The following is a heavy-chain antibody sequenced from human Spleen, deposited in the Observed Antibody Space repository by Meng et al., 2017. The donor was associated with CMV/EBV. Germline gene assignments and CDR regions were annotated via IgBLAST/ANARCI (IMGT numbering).Heavy chain of an antibody. CDR3: ARVKLQYYFDY. J-gene: IGHJ4*02. V-gene: IGHV4-34*01. CDR2: INHSGST. CDR1: GGSFSGYY. D-gene: IGHD1-1*01. Sequence: SETLSLICAVYGGSFSGYYWSWIRQPPGKGLEWIGEINHSGSTNYNPSLKSRVTISVDTSKNQFSLKLSSVTAADTAVYYCARVKLQYYFDYWGQGTLVTVSS.